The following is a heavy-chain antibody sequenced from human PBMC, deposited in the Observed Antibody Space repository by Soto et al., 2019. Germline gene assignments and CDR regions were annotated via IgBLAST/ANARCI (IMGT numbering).Heavy chain of an antibody. Sequence: SVKVSCKASGGTFSSYAISWVRQAPGQGLEWMGGIIPIFGTANYAQKFQGRVTITADEYTSTAYMELSSLRSEDTAVYYCARDYRIPLVRRVNNYSDPWGQGTLVTVSS. CDR1: GGTFSSYA. V-gene: IGHV1-69*13. CDR2: IIPIFGTA. D-gene: IGHD3-10*01. CDR3: ARDYRIPLVRRVNNYSDP. J-gene: IGHJ5*02.